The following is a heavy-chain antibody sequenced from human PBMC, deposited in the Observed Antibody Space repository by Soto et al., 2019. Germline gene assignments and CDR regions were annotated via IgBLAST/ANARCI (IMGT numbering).Heavy chain of an antibody. J-gene: IGHJ4*02. CDR3: ARGGGGGLFEH. Sequence: GVLRLSCATSVFPFSDYYMSWIRQAPGKGLEWLSHISPKSTYRNYADSVKGRFTISRDNTKSSLFLQMNSLGVEDTAVYYCARGGGGGLFEHWGQGVLVTVSS. D-gene: IGHD2-21*01. V-gene: IGHV3-11*06. CDR2: ISPKSTYR. CDR1: VFPFSDYY.